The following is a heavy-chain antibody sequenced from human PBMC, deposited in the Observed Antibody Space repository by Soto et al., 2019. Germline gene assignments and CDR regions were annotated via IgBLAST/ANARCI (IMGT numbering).Heavy chain of an antibody. J-gene: IGHJ5*02. CDR1: GFTFSSYA. CDR2: ISGSGGST. D-gene: IGHD6-13*01. V-gene: IGHV3-23*01. Sequence: EVQLLESGGGLVQPGGSLRLSCAASGFTFSSYAMSWVRQAPGKGLEWVSAISGSGGSTYYADSVKGRFTISRDNSKNTLYLQMNNLRAEDTAVYYCAKSPYSSSWYGWFDPWGQGTLVTVSS. CDR3: AKSPYSSSWYGWFDP.